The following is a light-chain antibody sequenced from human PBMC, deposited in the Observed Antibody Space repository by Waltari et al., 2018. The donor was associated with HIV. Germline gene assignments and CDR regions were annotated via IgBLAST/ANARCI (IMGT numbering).Light chain of an antibody. CDR2: DVS. CDR1: SSDVGGYNY. V-gene: IGLV2-11*01. Sequence: QSALTQPRSVSGSPGQSVTISCTGTSSDVGGYNYVSWYQQHPGKAPKLVIYDVSNRPSVPPVRFACYKAATAASLTISWLQAEDEADYYCCSYAGSYTYVFGTGTKVTVL. J-gene: IGLJ1*01. CDR3: CSYAGSYTYV.